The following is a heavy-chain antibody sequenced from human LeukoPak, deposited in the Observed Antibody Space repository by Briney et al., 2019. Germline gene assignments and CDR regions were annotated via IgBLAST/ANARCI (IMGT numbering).Heavy chain of an antibody. V-gene: IGHV1-69*13. CDR3: ARSSYYDSSGYWFDY. CDR1: GGTFSSYA. D-gene: IGHD3-22*01. Sequence: SVKVSCKASGGTFSSYAISWVRQASGQGLEWMGGIIPIFGTANYAQKFQGRVTITADESTSTAYMELSSLRSEDTAVYYCARSSYYDSSGYWFDYWGQGTLVTVSS. J-gene: IGHJ4*02. CDR2: IIPIFGTA.